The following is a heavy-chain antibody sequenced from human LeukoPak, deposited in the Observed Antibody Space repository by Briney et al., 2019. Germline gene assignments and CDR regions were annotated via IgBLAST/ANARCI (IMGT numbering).Heavy chain of an antibody. J-gene: IGHJ4*02. Sequence: PSETLSLTCTVSGGSISSNAYYWAWIRQPPGKGLEWIGSIYSSVSTYYNPSLKSRVTISVDTSKNQFSLRLSSVTAADTALYYCAYSGSYGHLGYWGQGVPVTVSS. V-gene: IGHV4-39*01. CDR2: IYSSVST. CDR1: GGSISSNAYY. D-gene: IGHD1-26*01. CDR3: AYSGSYGHLGY.